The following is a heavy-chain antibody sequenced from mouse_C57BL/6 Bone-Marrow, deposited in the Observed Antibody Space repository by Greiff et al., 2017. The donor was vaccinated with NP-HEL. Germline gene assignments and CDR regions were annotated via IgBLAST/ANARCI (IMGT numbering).Heavy chain of an antibody. CDR3: ARAMRD. Sequence: EVNVVESGGGLVQSGRSLRLSCATSGFTFSDFYMEWVRQAPGKGLEWIAASRNKANDYTTEYSASVKGRFIVSRDTSQSILYLQMNALRAEDTAIYYCARAMRDWGQGTTLTVSS. V-gene: IGHV7-1*01. CDR1: GFTFSDFY. CDR2: SRNKANDYTT. J-gene: IGHJ2*01.